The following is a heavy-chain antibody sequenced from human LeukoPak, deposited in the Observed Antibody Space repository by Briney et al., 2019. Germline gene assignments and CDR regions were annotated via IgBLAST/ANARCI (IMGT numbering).Heavy chain of an antibody. J-gene: IGHJ4*02. V-gene: IGHV3-9*01. Sequence: GGSLRLSCAASGFTFGDYAMHWVRLAPGKGLEWVSGISWNSGNLDYADSVKGRFTISRDNAKKSLYLQMNSLRPEDTAFYYCAKDRDLDYWGQGTLSPSPQ. CDR3: AKDRDLDY. CDR1: GFTFGDYA. CDR2: ISWNSGNL.